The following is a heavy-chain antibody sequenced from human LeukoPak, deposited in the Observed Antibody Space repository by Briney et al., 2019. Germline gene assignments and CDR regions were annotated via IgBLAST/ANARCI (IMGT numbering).Heavy chain of an antibody. CDR2: INPNSGGI. CDR3: AAGSYVTPGAFDI. J-gene: IGHJ3*02. CDR1: RDTFIVYY. Sequence: ASVKVSCKASRDTFIVYYMHWVRQAPGQGLEWMGWINPNSGGINYAQQFQGRVTLTRDTSIITAYMELTRLTSDDTAVYYCAAGSYVTPGAFDIWGQGTMVTVSS. D-gene: IGHD1-26*01. V-gene: IGHV1-2*02.